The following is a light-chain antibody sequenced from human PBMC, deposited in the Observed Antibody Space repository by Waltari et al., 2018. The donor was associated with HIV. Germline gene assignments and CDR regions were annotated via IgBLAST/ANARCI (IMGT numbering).Light chain of an antibody. Sequence: EIVLTQWPSTLSLSPGDRATLSCRASQSVNDNSLAWYQQKPGQAPRLLGYSASTRVSGIPARFSGSGSGTDFTLTITRLEPEDFAIYYCQHYVNSLTFGPGTKVDLK. CDR2: SAS. CDR1: QSVNDNS. J-gene: IGKJ3*01. CDR3: QHYVNSLT. V-gene: IGKV3-20*01.